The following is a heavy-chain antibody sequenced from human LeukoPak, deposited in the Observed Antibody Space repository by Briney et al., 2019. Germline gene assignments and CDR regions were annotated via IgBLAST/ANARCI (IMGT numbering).Heavy chain of an antibody. CDR2: NHYSGST. D-gene: IGHD4-23*01. V-gene: IGHV4-59*01. Sequence: SETQSLTCTGSGGSISSASWSWIRQPPGKGLEWIGSNHYSGSTKYNPSLKSRVTISVDMSKNQFSLKLASVTAADTAVYYCARLGRKTTVVPPDFDYWGQGTLLTPSS. CDR3: ARLGRKTTVVPPDFDY. CDR1: GGSISSAS. J-gene: IGHJ4*02.